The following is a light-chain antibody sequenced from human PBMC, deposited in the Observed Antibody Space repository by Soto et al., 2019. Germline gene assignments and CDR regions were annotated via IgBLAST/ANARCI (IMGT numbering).Light chain of an antibody. J-gene: IGLJ2*01. CDR3: ASYTSINILE. CDR2: EVT. CDR1: SNDVGSYNY. Sequence: QSVLTQPASVSGSPGQSITISCTGTSNDVGSYNYVYWYQHHPGKAPKLLIFEVTNRPSGVSNRFSGSKSGNTASLTISGLRSEDEADYFCASYTSINILEFGGGTKLTVL. V-gene: IGLV2-14*01.